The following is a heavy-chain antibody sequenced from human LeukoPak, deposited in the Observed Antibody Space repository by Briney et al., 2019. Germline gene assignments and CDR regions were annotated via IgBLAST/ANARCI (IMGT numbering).Heavy chain of an antibody. J-gene: IGHJ3*02. V-gene: IGHV4-30-4*01. CDR2: IYDSGST. D-gene: IGHD2-15*01. CDR1: GASIRSGDYY. CDR3: ARDCSGGSCYGAFDI. Sequence: SETLSLTCTVSGASIRSGDYYWSWIRQPPGKGLEWIGYIYDSGSTYYNPSLKSRITISVDTSENRFSLKLSSVTATDTAAYYCARDCSGGSCYGAFDIWGQGTMVTVSS.